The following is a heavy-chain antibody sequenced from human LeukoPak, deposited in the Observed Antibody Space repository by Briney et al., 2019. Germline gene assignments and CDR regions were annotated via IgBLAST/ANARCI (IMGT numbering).Heavy chain of an antibody. V-gene: IGHV4-59*01. Sequence: PSETLSLTCTVSGGSISSYYWSWIRQPPGKGLEWIGYIYYSGNTNYNPSLKSRVTISVDTSKNQFSLKLSSVTAADTAVYYCARVGSYNFDYWAREPWSPSPQ. J-gene: IGHJ4*02. CDR3: ARVGSYNFDY. CDR2: IYYSGNT. CDR1: GGSISSYY. D-gene: IGHD1-26*01.